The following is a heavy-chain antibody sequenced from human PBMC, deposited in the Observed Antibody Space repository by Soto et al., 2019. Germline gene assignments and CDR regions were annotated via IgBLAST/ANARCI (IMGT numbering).Heavy chain of an antibody. Sequence: SETLSLTCTVSGGSISSYYWSWIRQPPGKGLEWIGYIYYSGNTNYNPSLKSRVTISVDTSKNQFSLKLSSVTAADTAGYYCARRVKYGSGRRPAYYFDYWGQGTLVTVSS. CDR2: IYYSGNT. V-gene: IGHV4-59*01. D-gene: IGHD3-10*01. CDR1: GGSISSYY. J-gene: IGHJ4*02. CDR3: ARRVKYGSGRRPAYYFDY.